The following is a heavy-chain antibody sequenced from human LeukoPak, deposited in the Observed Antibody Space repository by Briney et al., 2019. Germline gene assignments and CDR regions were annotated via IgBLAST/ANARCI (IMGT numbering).Heavy chain of an antibody. J-gene: IGHJ5*02. CDR2: IKQDGSEK. Sequence: GGSLRLSCEASGFSFSNYWMNWVRQAPGKGLEWVANIKQDGSEKYYVDSVKGRFTISRDNTNNSLYLQMNSLRAEDTAVYYCARERGYCSGGGCHRLTNWFDPWGQGTLVTVSS. CDR1: GFSFSNYW. D-gene: IGHD2-15*01. CDR3: ARERGYCSGGGCHRLTNWFDP. V-gene: IGHV3-7*01.